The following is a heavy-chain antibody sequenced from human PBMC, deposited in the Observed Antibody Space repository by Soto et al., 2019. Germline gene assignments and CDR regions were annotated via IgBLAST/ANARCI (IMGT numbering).Heavy chain of an antibody. D-gene: IGHD3-22*01. CDR1: GGSISSSNW. CDR2: IYHSGST. CDR3: AGSSGYYPNWFDP. V-gene: IGHV4-4*02. J-gene: IGHJ5*02. Sequence: SETLSLTCAVSGGSISSSNWWSWVRQPPGKGLEWIGEIYHSGSTNYNPSLKSRVTISVDKSKNQFSLKLSSVTAADTAVYYCAGSSGYYPNWFDPWGQGTLVTVS.